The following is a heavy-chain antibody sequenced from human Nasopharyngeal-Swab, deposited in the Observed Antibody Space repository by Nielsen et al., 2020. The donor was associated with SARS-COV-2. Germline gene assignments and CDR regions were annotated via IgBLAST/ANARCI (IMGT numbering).Heavy chain of an antibody. D-gene: IGHD1-26*01. CDR3: AKDLQGYSGSYFN. J-gene: IGHJ4*02. CDR2: ISGSGGST. CDR1: GFTFSSYA. Sequence: GGSLQISCAASGFTFSSYAMSWVRQAPGKGLEWVSAISGSGGSTYYADSVKGRFTISRDNSKNTLYLQMNSLRAEDTAVYYWAKDLQGYSGSYFNWGQGTLVTVSS. V-gene: IGHV3-23*01.